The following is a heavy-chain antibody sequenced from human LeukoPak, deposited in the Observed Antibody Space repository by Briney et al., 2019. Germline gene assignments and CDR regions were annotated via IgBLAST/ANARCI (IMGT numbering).Heavy chain of an antibody. CDR1: GFTLSSYW. J-gene: IGHJ4*02. CDR2: IKQDGSEK. Sequence: GGSLRLSCAASGFTLSSYWMSWVRQAPGKGLEWVANIKQDGSEKYYVDSVKGRFTISRDNAKNSLYLQMNSLRAEDTAVYYCARDRYSGSYRVSDYWGQGTLVTVSS. V-gene: IGHV3-7*01. D-gene: IGHD1-26*01. CDR3: ARDRYSGSYRVSDY.